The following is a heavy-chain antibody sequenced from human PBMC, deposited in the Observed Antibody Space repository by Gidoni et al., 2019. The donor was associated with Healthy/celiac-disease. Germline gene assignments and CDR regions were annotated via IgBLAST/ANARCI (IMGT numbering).Heavy chain of an antibody. CDR1: GFTFDDYA. CDR3: AKDRSRIAVAGTGYYGMDV. CDR2: ISWNSGSI. Sequence: EVQLVESGGGLVQPGRSLRLSCAASGFTFDDYAMHWVRQAPGKGLEWVSGISWNSGSIGYADSVKGRFTISRDNAKNSLYLQMNSLRAEDTALYHCAKDRSRIAVAGTGYYGMDVWGQGTTVTVSS. J-gene: IGHJ6*02. D-gene: IGHD6-19*01. V-gene: IGHV3-9*01.